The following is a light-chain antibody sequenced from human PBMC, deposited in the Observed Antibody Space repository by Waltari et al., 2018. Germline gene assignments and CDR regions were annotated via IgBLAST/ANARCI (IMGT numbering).Light chain of an antibody. CDR2: VNSDGSH. Sequence: QLVLPQSPSASASLGASVKLTCTLSSGHSSNIVAWLQQQPEKGPRFLMKVNSDGSHSKGDGIPDRFSGSSSGAERYLTISSVQSEDEADYYCQTGGHGTWVFGGGTKLTVL. CDR1: SGHSSNI. J-gene: IGLJ3*02. V-gene: IGLV4-69*01. CDR3: QTGGHGTWV.